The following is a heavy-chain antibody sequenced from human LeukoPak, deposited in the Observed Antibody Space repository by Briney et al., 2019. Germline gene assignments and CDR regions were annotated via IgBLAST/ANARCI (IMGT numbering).Heavy chain of an antibody. CDR2: INHNGNVN. D-gene: IGHD3-16*01. CDR3: ARGGGLEV. J-gene: IGHJ6*01. V-gene: IGHV3-7*03. CDR1: GFTFSTYC. Sequence: GVSLRLSCAASGFTFSTYCMTWVRQAPGKGREGVASINHNGNVNYYVDSVRGRFTISRDNPKNSLHLQMRHFRAVDRDVYFCARGGGLEVWGQGATVTVPS.